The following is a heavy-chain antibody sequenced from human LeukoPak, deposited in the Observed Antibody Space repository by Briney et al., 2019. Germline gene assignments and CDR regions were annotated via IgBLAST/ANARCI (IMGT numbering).Heavy chain of an antibody. Sequence: SQTLSLTCTGSGGSISSGSYFWSWIRQPAGKVRELIGRIYTSGSTNYNPSLKSRATISLDTYNNPFSLKLSSVTAADTAVYYCARESYSSSWCFDYWGQGTLVTVSS. D-gene: IGHD6-13*01. J-gene: IGHJ4*02. CDR2: IYTSGST. V-gene: IGHV4-61*02. CDR3: ARESYSSSWCFDY. CDR1: GGSISSGSYF.